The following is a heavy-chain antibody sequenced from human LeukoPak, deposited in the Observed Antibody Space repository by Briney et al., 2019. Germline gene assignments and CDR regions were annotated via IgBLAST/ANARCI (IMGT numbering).Heavy chain of an antibody. V-gene: IGHV4-38-2*02. CDR3: AADRTGLAFDI. CDR2: IYHSGST. D-gene: IGHD3-22*01. Sequence: SETLSLTCTVSGGSISSGYYWGCFRQPPGKGLEWIASIYHSGSTYYNPSLKSRVTISVDTPKNQFSLKLSSVTAADTAVYYCAADRTGLAFDIWGQGTMVTVSS. J-gene: IGHJ3*02. CDR1: GGSISSGYY.